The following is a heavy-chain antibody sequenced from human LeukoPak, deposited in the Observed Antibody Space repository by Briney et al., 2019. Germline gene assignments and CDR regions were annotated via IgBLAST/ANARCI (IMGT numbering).Heavy chain of an antibody. CDR2: ISYNSGTI. CDR3: ARGRLGGHFNWMPSPPDY. J-gene: IGHJ4*02. V-gene: IGHV3-48*04. D-gene: IGHD3-9*01. CDR1: GFTFSSYS. Sequence: GGSLRLSCAASGFTFSSYSMNWVRQAPGKGLEWLSYISYNSGTISYADSVKGRFTVSRGDAANSLYLQMTSLRVEDTAVYYCARGRLGGHFNWMPSPPDYWGQGTLVTVSS.